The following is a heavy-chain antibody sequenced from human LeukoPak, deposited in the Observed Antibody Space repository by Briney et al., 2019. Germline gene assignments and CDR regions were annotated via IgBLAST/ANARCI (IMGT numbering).Heavy chain of an antibody. CDR2: ISGRDDST. J-gene: IGHJ4*02. Sequence: GGSLRLSCAASGFSFSNYAMSWVRQVPGKGLEWVSAISGRDDSTYYADSVKGRFTISRDTSKNTLYLQMNSLRAEDTAVYYCAKWGDYDALTGYYDSDYWGQGTLVTVSS. CDR3: AKWGDYDALTGYYDSDY. V-gene: IGHV3-23*01. CDR1: GFSFSNYA. D-gene: IGHD3-9*01.